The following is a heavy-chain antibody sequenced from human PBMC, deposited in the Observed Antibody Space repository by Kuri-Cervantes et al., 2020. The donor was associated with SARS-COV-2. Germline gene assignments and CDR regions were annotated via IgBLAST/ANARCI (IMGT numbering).Heavy chain of an antibody. D-gene: IGHD3-3*01. Sequence: LRLSCTVSGGSISSVSYYWSWIRQPAGKGLEWIGRIYTSGSTNNNPSLKSRVTISVATSKNQFSLKLSSVTAADTAVYYCARVRRVRFLEWLIDYWGQGTLVTVSS. CDR3: ARVRRVRFLEWLIDY. J-gene: IGHJ4*02. CDR2: IYTSGST. V-gene: IGHV4-61*02. CDR1: GGSISSVSYY.